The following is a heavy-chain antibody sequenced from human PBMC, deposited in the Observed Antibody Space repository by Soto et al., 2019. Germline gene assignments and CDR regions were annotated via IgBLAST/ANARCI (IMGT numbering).Heavy chain of an antibody. CDR1: GSSLINYD. D-gene: IGHD6-6*01. V-gene: IGHV3-30*18. J-gene: IGHJ4*02. CDR2: MSYDGSHQ. Sequence: QVQLVESGGGAVQPGRSLRLSCAASGSSLINYDMHWVRQAPGKGLEWVAVMSYDGSHQFYADSVRGRFSVSRDISKSALYLQMSSLRIEDTAIYYCAKGAWYGSSSSSDSWGQGTHVTVSS. CDR3: AKGAWYGSSSSSDS.